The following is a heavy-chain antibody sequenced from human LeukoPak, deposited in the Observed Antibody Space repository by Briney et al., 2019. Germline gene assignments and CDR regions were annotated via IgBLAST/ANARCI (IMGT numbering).Heavy chain of an antibody. V-gene: IGHV4-59*01. Sequence: SETLSLTCTVSGGSINGYYWTWIRQPPGKGLEWIGYISDSGSTNYSPSLKSRVTMSVDSSNTEFSLRLNSVTAADTAVYYCARVFRGAVTSNWFDPWGQGTLVTDSS. CDR3: ARVFRGAVTSNWFDP. CDR2: ISDSGST. D-gene: IGHD4-17*01. J-gene: IGHJ5*02. CDR1: GGSINGYY.